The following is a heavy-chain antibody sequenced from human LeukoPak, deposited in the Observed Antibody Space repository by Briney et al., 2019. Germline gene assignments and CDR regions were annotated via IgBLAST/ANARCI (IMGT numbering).Heavy chain of an antibody. J-gene: IGHJ1*01. CDR3: VRLGRDGYTYGAAY. CDR1: GYSFDDYG. D-gene: IGHD5-24*01. Sequence: GGSLRLSCAGSGYSFDDYGMRWVRQAPGKGVEWVAGINWNGGSTGYAASVKGRCTISRDNAKNALYLEMNSLRAEDTAFYYCVRLGRDGYTYGAAYWGLGTLVTVTS. CDR2: INWNGGST. V-gene: IGHV3-20*04.